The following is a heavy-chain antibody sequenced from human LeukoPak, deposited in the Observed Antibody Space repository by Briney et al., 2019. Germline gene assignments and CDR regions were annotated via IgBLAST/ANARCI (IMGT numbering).Heavy chain of an antibody. CDR3: TRSPSTWYSDY. V-gene: IGHV4-59*08. J-gene: IGHJ4*02. CDR1: GGSVSSDY. D-gene: IGHD6-13*01. CDR2: IYYSGST. Sequence: SETLSLTCTVSGGSVSSDYWSWMRQPPGKGLEWIGYIYYSGSTNYSPSLESRVTMSVDTSKNQFSLKLSSVTAADTAVYYCTRSPSTWYSDYWGQGILVTVSS.